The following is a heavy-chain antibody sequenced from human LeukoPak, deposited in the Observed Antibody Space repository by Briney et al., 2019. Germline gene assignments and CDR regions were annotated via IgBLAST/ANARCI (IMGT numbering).Heavy chain of an antibody. D-gene: IGHD5-24*01. V-gene: IGHV3-7*01. CDR2: MRRDGNEI. Sequence: PGGSLRLSCSASGFTFSTYWMSWVRQAPGKGLEWVANMRRDGNEIYYLDSVRGRFTISRDNAKNSLYLQMNSLRAEDTAVYYCARVPDVEMATISYYFDYWGQGTLVTVSS. CDR3: ARVPDVEMATISYYFDY. CDR1: GFTFSTYW. J-gene: IGHJ4*02.